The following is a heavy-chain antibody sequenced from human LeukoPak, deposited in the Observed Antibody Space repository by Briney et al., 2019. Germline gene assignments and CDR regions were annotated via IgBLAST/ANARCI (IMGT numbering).Heavy chain of an antibody. V-gene: IGHV4-59*01. CDR2: IYYSGST. J-gene: IGHJ3*02. Sequence: SETLSLTCTVSGGSISCYYWSWLRQPPGKGLEWIGYIYYSGSTNYNPSLKSRVTISVDTSKNQFSLKLSSVTAADTAVYYCARDRGYGGAHYDAFDIWGQGTMVTVSS. D-gene: IGHD4-23*01. CDR3: ARDRGYGGAHYDAFDI. CDR1: GGSISCYY.